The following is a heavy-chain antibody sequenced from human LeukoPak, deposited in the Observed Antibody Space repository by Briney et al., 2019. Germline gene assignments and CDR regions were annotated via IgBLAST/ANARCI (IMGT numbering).Heavy chain of an antibody. D-gene: IGHD4-17*01. Sequence: GGSLRLSCAASGFTFSRDSMNWVRQAPGKGLEWVAYINGGGSPILYADSVRGRFTISRDNSKNTLYLQMNSLRAEDTAVYYCAKEDYGAFHIWGQGTMVTVSS. CDR1: GFTFSRDS. V-gene: IGHV3-48*01. CDR2: INGGGSPI. CDR3: AKEDYGAFHI. J-gene: IGHJ3*02.